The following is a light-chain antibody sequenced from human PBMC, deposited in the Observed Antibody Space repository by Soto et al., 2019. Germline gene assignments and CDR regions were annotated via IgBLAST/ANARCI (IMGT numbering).Light chain of an antibody. CDR1: SSDVGGYNY. V-gene: IGLV2-14*01. J-gene: IGLJ2*01. Sequence: QSVLAQPASVSGSPGQSITISCTGTSSDVGGYNYVSWYQQHPGKAPKLMIYDVSNRPSGVSNRFSGSKSGNTASLTISGLQAEDEADYYCSSYTCSSTHVVFGGGSMVTV. CDR3: SSYTCSSTHVV. CDR2: DVS.